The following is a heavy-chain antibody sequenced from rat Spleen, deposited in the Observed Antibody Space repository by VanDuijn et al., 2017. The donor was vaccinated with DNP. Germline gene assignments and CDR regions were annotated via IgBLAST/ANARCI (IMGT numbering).Heavy chain of an antibody. CDR3: ARGSSPDY. V-gene: IGHV5-25*01. J-gene: IGHJ2*01. Sequence: EVLLVESDGGLVQPGRSLKLSCAVSGFTFNDYYMAWVRQAPTKGLEWVASISTGGGNTYYRDSVKGRFTISRDNAKNTVYLQMNSLRSEDTATYYCARGSSPDYWGQGVMVTVSS. CDR2: ISTGGGNT. CDR1: GFTFNDYY. D-gene: IGHD1-2*01.